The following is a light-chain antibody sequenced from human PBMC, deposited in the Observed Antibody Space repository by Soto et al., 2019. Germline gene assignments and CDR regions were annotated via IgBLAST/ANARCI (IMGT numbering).Light chain of an antibody. CDR2: SHN. J-gene: IGLJ1*01. CDR3: ATWDDRLDGYV. CDR1: SSNIGSNT. Sequence: QSVLTQSPSASGTPGQRVIISCSGSSSNIGSNTVNWYQQLPGTAPKLLIYSHNQRPSGVPDRFSGSQSGTSASLAISGLQSEDEADYYCATWDDRLDGYVFGTGIKLTVL. V-gene: IGLV1-44*01.